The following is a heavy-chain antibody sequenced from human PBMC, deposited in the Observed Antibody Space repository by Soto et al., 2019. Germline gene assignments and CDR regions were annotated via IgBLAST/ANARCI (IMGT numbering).Heavy chain of an antibody. CDR3: TRDLICSSTSCYAGPGAFDI. CDR1: GFTFGDYA. J-gene: IGHJ3*02. CDR2: IRSKAYGGTT. D-gene: IGHD2-2*01. Sequence: GGSLRLSCTASGFTFGDYAMSWFRQAPGKGLEWVSFIRSKAYGGTTEYAASVKGRFTISRDDSKSIAYLQMNSLKTEDTAVYYCTRDLICSSTSCYAGPGAFDIWGQGTMVTVSS. V-gene: IGHV3-49*03.